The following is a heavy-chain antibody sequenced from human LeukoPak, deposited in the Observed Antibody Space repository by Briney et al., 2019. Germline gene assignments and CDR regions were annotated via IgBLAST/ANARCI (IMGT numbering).Heavy chain of an antibody. J-gene: IGHJ4*02. D-gene: IGHD6-13*01. CDR2: IYSGGST. CDR1: GFTVSSNY. V-gene: IGHV3-53*01. CDR3: AKDYEYNSNTWYFH. Sequence: PGGSLRLSCAASGFTVSSNYMSWVRQAPGQGLEWVSVIYSGGSTYYADSVRGRFTISRDNSKNTLYLQMNSLRAEDTAVYYCAKDYEYNSNTWYFHWGRGTLVSVSS.